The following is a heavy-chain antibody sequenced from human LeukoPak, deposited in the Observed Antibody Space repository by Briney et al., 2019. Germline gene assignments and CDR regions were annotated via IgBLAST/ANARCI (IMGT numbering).Heavy chain of an antibody. CDR2: IYYSGST. CDR3: ASTSGDHYYYMDV. J-gene: IGHJ6*03. Sequence: SETLSLTCTVSGGSISSSSYYWGWIRQPPGKGLEWIGSIYYSGSTYYIPSLKSRVTISVDTSKNQFSLKLSSVTAADTAVYYCASTSGDHYYYMDVWGKGTTVTVSS. V-gene: IGHV4-39*07. CDR1: GGSISSSSYY. D-gene: IGHD1-1*01.